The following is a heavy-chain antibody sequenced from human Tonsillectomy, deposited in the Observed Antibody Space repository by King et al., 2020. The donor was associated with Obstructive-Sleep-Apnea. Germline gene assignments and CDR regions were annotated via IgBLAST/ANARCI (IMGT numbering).Heavy chain of an antibody. V-gene: IGHV3-30*04. Sequence: VQLVESGGGVVQPGRSLRLSCAASGFTFSSYAMHWVRQAPGKGLEWVAVISYDGSNKYYADSVKGRFTISRDNSKNKLYLQMNSLGAEDTAVYYCARDRDSSGFKYPTFDYWGQGTLVTVSS. CDR2: ISYDGSNK. CDR3: ARDRDSSGFKYPTFDY. J-gene: IGHJ4*02. D-gene: IGHD3-22*01. CDR1: GFTFSSYA.